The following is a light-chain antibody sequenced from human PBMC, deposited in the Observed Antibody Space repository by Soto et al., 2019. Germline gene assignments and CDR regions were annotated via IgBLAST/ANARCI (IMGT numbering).Light chain of an antibody. CDR1: QSISNY. J-gene: IGKJ2*01. CDR3: QQTYIPPMYS. V-gene: IGKV1-39*01. Sequence: DIQMTQSPSSLSASVGDTVIITCRASQSISNYLHWYQQKPGKAPKLLIHAASSLQSGVPTRFSXXGSGSGTDFTLTISSLQPEDFATSYCQQTYIPPMYSFGQGTKLEIK. CDR2: AAS.